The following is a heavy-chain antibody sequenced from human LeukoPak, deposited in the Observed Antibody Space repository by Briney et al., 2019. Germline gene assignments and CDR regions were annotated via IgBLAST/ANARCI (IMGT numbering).Heavy chain of an antibody. CDR2: IYSGGST. V-gene: IGHV3-53*01. CDR3: ARGWYYDYGYGMDV. D-gene: IGHD3-16*01. J-gene: IGHJ6*02. CDR1: GFTDSSNY. Sequence: TGESLTLSWAASGFTDSSNYMSWVRQAPAKGLEWVSVIYSGGSTYYAGSVKGRFTISRGNSKNTLYLQMNSLRAEDTAVYYCARGWYYDYGYGMDVWGQGTTVTVSS.